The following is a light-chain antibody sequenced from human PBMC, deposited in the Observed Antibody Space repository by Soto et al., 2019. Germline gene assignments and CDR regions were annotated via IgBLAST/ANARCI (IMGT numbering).Light chain of an antibody. CDR2: DVS. CDR3: SSYTRSSTHVV. V-gene: IGLV2-14*03. Sequence: QSALTQPASVSGSPGQSITISCTGISSDVGGYNYVSWYQHNPGKTPKLLIYDVSNRPSGVSTRFSGSKSANTASLTISGLQAEDEADYYCSSYTRSSTHVVFGGGTKVTVL. J-gene: IGLJ2*01. CDR1: SSDVGGYNY.